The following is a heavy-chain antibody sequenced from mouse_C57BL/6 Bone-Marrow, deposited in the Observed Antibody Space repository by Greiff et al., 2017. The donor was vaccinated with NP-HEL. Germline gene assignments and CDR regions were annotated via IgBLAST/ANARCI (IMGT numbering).Heavy chain of an antibody. CDR3: ARYTSGLYYGSSYYAMDY. CDR1: GFTFTDYY. CDR2: IRNKANGYTT. Sequence: EVQVVESGGGLVQPGGSLSLSCAASGFTFTDYYMSWVRQPPGKALEWLGFIRNKANGYTTEYSASVKGRFTISRDNSQSILYLQMNALRAEDSATYYCARYTSGLYYGSSYYAMDYWGQGTSVTVSS. J-gene: IGHJ4*01. D-gene: IGHD1-1*01. V-gene: IGHV7-3*01.